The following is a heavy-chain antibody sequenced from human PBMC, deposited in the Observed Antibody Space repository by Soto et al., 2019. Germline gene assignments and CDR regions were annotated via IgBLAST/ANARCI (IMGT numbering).Heavy chain of an antibody. CDR1: GFTFSSFA. CDR2: ISGSGGST. D-gene: IGHD2-21*01. CDR3: AKDRARGDSMIGY. V-gene: IGHV3-23*01. Sequence: GGSLRLSXAASGFTFSSFAMSWVRQAPGKGLEWVSAISGSGGSTYYADSVKGRFTISRDNSKNTLYLQMNSLRAEDTAVYYCAKDRARGDSMIGYWGQGTLVTVSS. J-gene: IGHJ4*02.